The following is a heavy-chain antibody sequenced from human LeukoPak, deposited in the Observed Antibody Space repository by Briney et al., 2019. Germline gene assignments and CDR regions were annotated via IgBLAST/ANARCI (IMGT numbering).Heavy chain of an antibody. CDR2: ISGSGGST. CDR1: GFTFSSYA. V-gene: IGHV3-23*01. CDR3: AKDHGIAVAGTAD. Sequence: PGGSLRLPCAASGFTFSSYAMSWVRQAPGKGLEWVSAISGSGGSTYYADSVKGRFTISRDNSKNTLYLQMNSLRAEDTAVYYCAKDHGIAVAGTADWGQGTLVTVSS. J-gene: IGHJ4*02. D-gene: IGHD6-19*01.